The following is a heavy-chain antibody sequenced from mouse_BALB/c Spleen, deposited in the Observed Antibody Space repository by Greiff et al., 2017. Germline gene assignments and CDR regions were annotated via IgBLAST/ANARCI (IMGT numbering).Heavy chain of an antibody. CDR2: INPSTGYT. V-gene: IGHV1-7*01. Sequence: VQLQQSGAELAKPGASVKMSCKASGYTFTSYWMHWVKQRPGQGLEWIGYINPSTGYTEYNQKFKDKATLTADKSSSTAYMELSSLTSEDSAVYYCASLRDYWGQGTTLTVSS. J-gene: IGHJ2*01. CDR3: ASLRDY. CDR1: GYTFTSYW.